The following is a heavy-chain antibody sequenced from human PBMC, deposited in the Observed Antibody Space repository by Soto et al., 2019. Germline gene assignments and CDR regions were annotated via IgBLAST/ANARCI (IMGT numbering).Heavy chain of an antibody. J-gene: IGHJ4*02. CDR1: GFTFSSYA. V-gene: IGHV3-23*01. CDR2: ISGGGGTA. Sequence: EVQLLESGGVLVQPGGSLRLSCAASGFTFSSYAMSWVRQAPGKGLEWVSGISGGGGTAYYADSVKGRFTISRDNSKNTLYLQMNSLRAEDTAAYYCAKDLASAGTISRYFVSWGQGTLVTVSS. D-gene: IGHD6-13*01. CDR3: AKDLASAGTISRYFVS.